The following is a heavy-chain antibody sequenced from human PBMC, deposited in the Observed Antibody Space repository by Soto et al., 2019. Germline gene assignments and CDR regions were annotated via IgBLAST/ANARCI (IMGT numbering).Heavy chain of an antibody. D-gene: IGHD5-12*01. CDR1: GFALSTNEVG. Sequence: GPPLVNPTQTLTLTCTFSGFALSTNEVGVGWIRQPPGKALEWLALIYWNDDARYSPSLRNRLTITKDTSKNQVVLTMTNMDPVDTATYYCIHDGKLGYTGYDRFDYWGQGTLVTVSS. V-gene: IGHV2-5*01. J-gene: IGHJ4*02. CDR3: IHDGKLGYTGYDRFDY. CDR2: IYWNDDA.